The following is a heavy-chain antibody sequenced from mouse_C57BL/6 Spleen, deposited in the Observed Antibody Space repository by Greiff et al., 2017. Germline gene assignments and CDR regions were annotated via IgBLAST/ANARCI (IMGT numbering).Heavy chain of an antibody. CDR3: ARRTTVVATEAMDY. V-gene: IGHV1-52*01. CDR2: IDPSDSAS. J-gene: IGHJ4*01. D-gene: IGHD1-1*01. Sequence: QVQLQQSGAELVRPGSSVTLSCKASGYTFTSYWMHWVKQRPIQGLEWIGNIDPSDSASHYNQQFKDKATLTVDKSSSSAYMQPSSLTSEDSADYYSARRTTVVATEAMDYWGQGTSVTVSS. CDR1: GYTFTSYW.